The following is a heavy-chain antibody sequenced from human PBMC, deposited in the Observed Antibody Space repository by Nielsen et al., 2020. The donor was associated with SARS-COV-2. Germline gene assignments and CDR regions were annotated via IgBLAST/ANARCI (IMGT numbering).Heavy chain of an antibody. Sequence: SCKASGYTFTSYAMHWVRQAPGKDLEWVSGISWNSGSIGYADSVKGRFTISRDNAKNSLYLQMNSLRAEDTAVYYCARDGSGYYDSSGYYDYWGQGTLVTVSS. V-gene: IGHV3-9*01. CDR2: ISWNSGSI. D-gene: IGHD3-22*01. CDR1: GYTFTSYA. CDR3: ARDGSGYYDSSGYYDY. J-gene: IGHJ4*02.